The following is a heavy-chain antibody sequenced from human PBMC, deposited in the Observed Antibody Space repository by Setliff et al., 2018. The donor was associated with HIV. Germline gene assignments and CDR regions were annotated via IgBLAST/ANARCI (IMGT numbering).Heavy chain of an antibody. CDR1: GGSLNDYY. D-gene: IGHD5-12*01. Sequence: PSETLSLTCAVYGGSLNDYYWSWIRQPPGKGLEWIGEINHSGSTNYNPSLKSRVTISVDTSKKQFSLKLSSVTAADTAFYYCARGGLGNGYNRDSWGQGTLVTVSS. J-gene: IGHJ4*02. V-gene: IGHV4-34*01. CDR3: ARGGLGNGYNRDS. CDR2: INHSGST.